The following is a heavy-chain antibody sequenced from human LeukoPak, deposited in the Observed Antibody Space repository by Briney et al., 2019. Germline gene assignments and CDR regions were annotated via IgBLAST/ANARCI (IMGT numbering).Heavy chain of an antibody. CDR1: GGTFNSYV. CDR2: IIPSFGTA. V-gene: IGHV1-69*05. Sequence: SVKVSCKASGGTFNSYVINWVRQAPGQGLDWMGRIIPSFGTANYAQKFQGRVTITTDESTSTAYMELSNLRSEDTAVYFCARPMTTVTTGFDYWGQGTLVTVSS. J-gene: IGHJ4*02. D-gene: IGHD4-17*01. CDR3: ARPMTTVTTGFDY.